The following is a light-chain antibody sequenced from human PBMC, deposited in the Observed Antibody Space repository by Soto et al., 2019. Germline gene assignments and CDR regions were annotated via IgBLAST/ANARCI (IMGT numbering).Light chain of an antibody. J-gene: IGKJ1*01. V-gene: IGKV1-39*01. CDR1: QSISSY. Sequence: DIQMTQSPSSLSASVGDRVTITCRASQSISSYLNWYQQKPGKAPKLLIYAASSLQSGVPSRFSGSGSGTDFTLTISSLQPEDFATYYCQPSYSTLRTFGQGTTVEIK. CDR3: QPSYSTLRT. CDR2: AAS.